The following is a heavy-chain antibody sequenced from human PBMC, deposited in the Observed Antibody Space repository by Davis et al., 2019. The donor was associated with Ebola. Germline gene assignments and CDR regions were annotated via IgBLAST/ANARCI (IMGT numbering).Heavy chain of an antibody. CDR2: IRSKAEGGTT. CDR3: ATSPSSSSYCLDY. Sequence: PGGSLRLSCATSGFIFSNARISWVRQAPGKGLEWVGRIRSKAEGGTTNYGAPVKGRFTISRDDSKNTLFLQMNSLKTEDTAVYYCATSPSSSSYCLDYWGQGTLVTVSS. V-gene: IGHV3-15*01. CDR1: GFIFSNAR. D-gene: IGHD6-6*01. J-gene: IGHJ4*02.